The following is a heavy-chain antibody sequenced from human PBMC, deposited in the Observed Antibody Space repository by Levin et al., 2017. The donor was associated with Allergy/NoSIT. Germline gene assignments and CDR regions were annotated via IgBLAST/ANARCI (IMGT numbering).Heavy chain of an antibody. V-gene: IGHV3-48*03. Sequence: GGSLRLSCAASGFTLSSYEMNGFRQAPGKGLDGISYISSSSSSMYYVNSVKGRYTISRDNAKNSLYLQMHSLGAEDPAVYFCAGATSSWYPIDYWGQGTLVTVSS. J-gene: IGHJ4*02. CDR3: AGATSSWYPIDY. D-gene: IGHD6-13*01. CDR1: GFTLSSYE. CDR2: ISSSSSSM.